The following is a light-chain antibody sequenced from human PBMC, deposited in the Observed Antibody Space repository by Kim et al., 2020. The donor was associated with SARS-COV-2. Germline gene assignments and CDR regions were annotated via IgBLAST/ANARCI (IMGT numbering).Light chain of an antibody. CDR2: DAS. CDR3: QQYDNLPRGFT. CDR1: QDISNY. V-gene: IGKV1-33*01. Sequence: SVGDRVTITCQASQDISNYLNWYQQKPGKAPKLLIYDASNLETGVPSRFSGSGSGTDFTFTISSLQPEDIATYYCQQYDNLPRGFTFGPGTKVDIK. J-gene: IGKJ3*01.